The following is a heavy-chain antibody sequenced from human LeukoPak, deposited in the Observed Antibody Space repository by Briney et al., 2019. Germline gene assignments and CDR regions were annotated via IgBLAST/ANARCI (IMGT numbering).Heavy chain of an antibody. J-gene: IGHJ3*02. V-gene: IGHV4-38-2*02. Sequence: PSETLSLTCTVSGYSISSGYFWGWIRQPPGKGLEWLGSIHHSGSTYYNPSLKSRVTISVDTSKNQFSLKLSSVTAADTAVYYCAREMDYYDSSGYDAFDIWGQGTMVTVPS. D-gene: IGHD3-22*01. CDR1: GYSISSGYF. CDR2: IHHSGST. CDR3: AREMDYYDSSGYDAFDI.